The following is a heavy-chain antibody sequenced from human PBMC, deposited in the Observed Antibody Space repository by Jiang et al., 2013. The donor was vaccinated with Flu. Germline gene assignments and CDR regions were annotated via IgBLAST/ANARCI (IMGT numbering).Heavy chain of an antibody. CDR2: ISYDGSNK. CDR1: GFTFSSYA. V-gene: IGHV3-30*04. J-gene: IGHJ4*02. D-gene: IGHD3-3*01. CDR3: ARDRGYYDFWSGSGY. Sequence: LLESGGGVVQPGRSLRLSCAASGFTFSSYAMHWVRQAPGKGLEWVAVISYDGSNKYYADSVKGRFTISRDNSKNTLYLQMNSLRAEDTAVYYCARDRGYYDFWSGSGYWGQGTLVTVSS.